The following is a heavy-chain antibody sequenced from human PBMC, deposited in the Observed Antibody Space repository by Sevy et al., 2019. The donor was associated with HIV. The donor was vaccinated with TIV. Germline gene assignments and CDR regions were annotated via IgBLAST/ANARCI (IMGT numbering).Heavy chain of an antibody. CDR2: ISSSSSYI. D-gene: IGHD3-22*01. Sequence: GESLKISCAASGFTFSSYSMNWVRQAPGKGLEWVSSISSSSSYIYYADSVKGRFTISRDNAKNSLYLQMNSLRAEDTAVYHCARDLAYYYDSSGFGAFDIWGQGTMVTVSS. V-gene: IGHV3-21*01. CDR3: ARDLAYYYDSSGFGAFDI. J-gene: IGHJ3*02. CDR1: GFTFSSYS.